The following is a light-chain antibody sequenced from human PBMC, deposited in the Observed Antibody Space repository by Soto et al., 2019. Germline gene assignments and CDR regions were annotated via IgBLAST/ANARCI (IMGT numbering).Light chain of an antibody. V-gene: IGLV1-47*01. CDR2: RNN. CDR3: AAWDDSLTGLV. CDR1: SSNIGSNY. Sequence: QLVLTQPPSASGTPGQRVTISCSGSSSNIGSNYVYWYRQLPGTAPKVLIYRNNQRPSGVPDRFSGSKAGTSASLAISGLRSEDEADYYCAAWDDSLTGLVFGGGTQLTVL. J-gene: IGLJ3*02.